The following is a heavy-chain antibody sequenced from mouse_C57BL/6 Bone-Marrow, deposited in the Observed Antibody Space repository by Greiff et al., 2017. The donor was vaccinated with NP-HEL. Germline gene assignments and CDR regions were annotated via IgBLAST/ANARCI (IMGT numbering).Heavy chain of an antibody. V-gene: IGHV1-18*01. CDR3: ARDLPYYGSPYAMDY. CDR2: INPNNGGT. Sequence: EVQGVESGPELVKPGASVKIPCKASGYTFTDYNMDWVKQSHGKSLEWIGDINPNNGGTIYNQKFKGKATLTVDKSSSTAYMELRSLTSEDTAVYYCARDLPYYGSPYAMDYWGQGTSVTVSS. D-gene: IGHD1-1*01. CDR1: GYTFTDYN. J-gene: IGHJ4*01.